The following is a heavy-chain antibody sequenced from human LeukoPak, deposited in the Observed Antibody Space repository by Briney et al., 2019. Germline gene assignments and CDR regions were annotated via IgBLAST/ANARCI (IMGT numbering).Heavy chain of an antibody. Sequence: MTSETLSLTCAVYGGSFSGYYWSWIRQPPGKGLEWIGEINHSGSTNYNPSLKSRVTISVDTSKNQFSLKLSSVTAADTAVYYCARGSSWYLYYYYMDVWGKGTTVTVSS. J-gene: IGHJ6*03. CDR1: GGSFSGYY. V-gene: IGHV4-34*01. D-gene: IGHD6-13*01. CDR3: ARGSSWYLYYYYMDV. CDR2: INHSGST.